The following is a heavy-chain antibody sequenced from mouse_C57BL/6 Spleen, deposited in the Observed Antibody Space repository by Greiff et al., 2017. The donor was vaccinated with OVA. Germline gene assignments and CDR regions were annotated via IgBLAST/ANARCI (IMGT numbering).Heavy chain of an antibody. J-gene: IGHJ4*01. D-gene: IGHD3-2*01. CDR3: ARQGLRQRDIYYAMDD. Sequence: VQLQQSGAELARPGASVKMSCKASGYTFTSYTMHWVKQRPGQGLEWIGYINPSSGYTKYNPKFKDKATLTADKSSSTAYMQLSSRTSEDSAVYYCARQGLRQRDIYYAMDDWGQGTSVTVSS. CDR2: INPSSGYT. CDR1: GYTFTSYT. V-gene: IGHV1-4*01.